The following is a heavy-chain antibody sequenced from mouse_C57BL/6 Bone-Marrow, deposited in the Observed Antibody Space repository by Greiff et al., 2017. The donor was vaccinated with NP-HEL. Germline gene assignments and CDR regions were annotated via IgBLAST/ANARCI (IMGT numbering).Heavy chain of an antibody. J-gene: IGHJ4*01. D-gene: IGHD2-1*01. Sequence: EVMLVESGGGLVKPGGSLKLSCAASGFTFSDYGMHWVRQAPEKGLEWVAYISSGSSTIYSADTVKGRFTISRDNAKNTLFLQMTSLRSEDTAMYYCARGGNFYYAMDYWGQGTSVTVSS. CDR2: ISSGSSTI. V-gene: IGHV5-17*01. CDR3: ARGGNFYYAMDY. CDR1: GFTFSDYG.